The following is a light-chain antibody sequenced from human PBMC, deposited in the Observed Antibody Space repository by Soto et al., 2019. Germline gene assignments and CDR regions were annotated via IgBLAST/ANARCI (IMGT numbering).Light chain of an antibody. V-gene: IGKV3-15*01. CDR2: GAS. J-gene: IGKJ4*01. CDR3: QHWTT. Sequence: EIVMTQSPATLSVSPGERATLSCRASQSVSSNLAWYQQKPGQAPRLLIYGASTRATGIPARFSGSGSGTEVTLTISSLQAEDFAVYYCQHWTTFGGGTKVEIK. CDR1: QSVSSN.